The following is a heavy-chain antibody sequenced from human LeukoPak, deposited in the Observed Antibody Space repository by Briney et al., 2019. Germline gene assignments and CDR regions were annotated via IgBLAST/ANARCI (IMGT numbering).Heavy chain of an antibody. Sequence: ASVKVSCKASGYTFTSYGISWVRQAPGQELEWMGWISAYNGNTNYAQKLQGRVTMTTDTSTSTAYMELRSLRSDDTAVYYCARDQPLAYCGGDCYGADYWGQGTLVTVSS. CDR2: ISAYNGNT. D-gene: IGHD2-21*02. CDR3: ARDQPLAYCGGDCYGADY. CDR1: GYTFTSYG. J-gene: IGHJ4*02. V-gene: IGHV1-18*01.